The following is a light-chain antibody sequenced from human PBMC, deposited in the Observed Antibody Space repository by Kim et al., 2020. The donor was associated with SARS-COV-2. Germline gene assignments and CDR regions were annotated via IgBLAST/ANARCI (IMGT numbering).Light chain of an antibody. V-gene: IGLV1-44*01. CDR1: RSDIGSNT. Sequence: GPRITIPWSGGRSDIGSNTVNWCQQQPETSPRLLIYSNDKRPSGVPGRFSGSRSGTSASLAISGLQSDDEADYFCASWDDGLSGPVFGGGTQLTVL. CDR3: ASWDDGLSGPV. CDR2: SND. J-gene: IGLJ2*01.